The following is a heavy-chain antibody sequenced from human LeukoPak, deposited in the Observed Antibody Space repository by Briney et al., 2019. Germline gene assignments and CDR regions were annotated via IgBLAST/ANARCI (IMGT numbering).Heavy chain of an antibody. CDR1: GGSISSSNW. D-gene: IGHD3-16*02. Sequence: SGTLSLTCAVSGGSISSSNWWSWVRQPPGKGLEWIGEIYHSGSTNYNPSLKSRVTISVDKSKNQFSLRLSSVTAADTAVYYCARGLYDYVWGSYRYYDLHYFDYWGQGTLVTVSS. CDR2: IYHSGST. CDR3: ARGLYDYVWGSYRYYDLHYFDY. J-gene: IGHJ4*02. V-gene: IGHV4-4*02.